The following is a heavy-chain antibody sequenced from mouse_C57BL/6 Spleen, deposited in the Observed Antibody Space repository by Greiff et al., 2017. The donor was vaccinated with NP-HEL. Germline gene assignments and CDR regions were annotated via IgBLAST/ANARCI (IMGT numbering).Heavy chain of an antibody. D-gene: IGHD2-1*01. CDR3: ARRLWYDY. V-gene: IGHV1-82*01. J-gene: IGHJ2*01. CDR1: GYAFSSSW. Sequence: QVQLQQSGPELVKPGASVKISCKASGYAFSSSWMNWVKQRPGKGLEWIGRIYPGDGDTNYNGKFKGKATLTADKSSSTAYLQLSSLTSADSAVYFCARRLWYDYWGQGTTLTVSS. CDR2: IYPGDGDT.